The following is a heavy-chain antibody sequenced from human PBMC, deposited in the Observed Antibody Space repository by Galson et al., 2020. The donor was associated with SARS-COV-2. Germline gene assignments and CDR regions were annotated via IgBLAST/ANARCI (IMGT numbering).Heavy chain of an antibody. J-gene: IGHJ6*02. CDR1: GFTFSPYW. V-gene: IGHV3-74*01. Sequence: GGSLRLSCAASGFTFSPYWMHWVRQAPGKGLVWVSRIDSDGRSTNYADSVKGRFTISRDNAKNTLYLQMNSLRVEDTPVYYCAREEVDYFYHYGMDVWGQGTTVTVSS. CDR2: IDSDGRST. CDR3: AREEVDYFYHYGMDV. D-gene: IGHD2-15*01.